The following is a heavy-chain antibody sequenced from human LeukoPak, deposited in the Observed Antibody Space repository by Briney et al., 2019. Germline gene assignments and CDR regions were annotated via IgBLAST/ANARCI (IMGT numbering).Heavy chain of an antibody. CDR3: ARHIPLGGFGEFTFDY. Sequence: SETLSLTCTVSGGSISSYYWSWIRQPPGKGLEWIGYIYYSGSTNYNPSLKSRVTISVDTSKNQFSLKLSSVTAADTAVYYCARHIPLGGFGEFTFDYWGQGTLVTVSS. CDR2: IYYSGST. V-gene: IGHV4-59*08. D-gene: IGHD3-10*01. J-gene: IGHJ4*02. CDR1: GGSISSYY.